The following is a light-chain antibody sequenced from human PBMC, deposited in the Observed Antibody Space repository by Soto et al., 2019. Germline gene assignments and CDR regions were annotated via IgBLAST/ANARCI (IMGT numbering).Light chain of an antibody. CDR2: GAS. Sequence: EIVLTQSPGTLSLSPGDRATLTCRASQSVSSTYLAWYQQRPGQAPGLLLYGASNRASGIPDRFAGSGSGTDFTLTISRLEPEDFAVYYCQQTYKTLRMYTFGQGTKLEI. CDR3: QQTYKTLRMYT. CDR1: QSVSSTY. V-gene: IGKV3-20*01. J-gene: IGKJ2*01.